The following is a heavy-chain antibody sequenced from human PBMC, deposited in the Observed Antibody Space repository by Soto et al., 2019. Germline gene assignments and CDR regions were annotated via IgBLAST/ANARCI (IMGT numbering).Heavy chain of an antibody. CDR1: GGSISSGDYY. D-gene: IGHD3-10*01. CDR2: IYYSGST. CDR3: ARERDYYYGSGSYYYGVDY. J-gene: IGHJ4*02. Sequence: QVQLQESGPGLVKPSQTLSLTCTVSGGSISSGDYYWSWIRQPPGKGLEWIGYIYYSGSTYYNPSLKSRVTISVDTSKNQCSLKLSSVTAADTAVYYCARERDYYYGSGSYYYGVDYWGQGTLVTVSS. V-gene: IGHV4-30-4*01.